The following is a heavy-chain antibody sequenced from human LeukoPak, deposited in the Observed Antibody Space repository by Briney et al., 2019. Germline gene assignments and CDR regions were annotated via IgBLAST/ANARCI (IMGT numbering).Heavy chain of an antibody. J-gene: IGHJ5*02. Sequence: GGSLRLSCAAPGFTFSSYAMSWVGQAPGKGLEWVSAISGSGGSTYYADSVKGRFTISRDDSKNTLYLQMNSLRAEDTAVYYCAKDRTTVTTGWFDPWGQGTLVTVSS. CDR1: GFTFSSYA. CDR3: AKDRTTVTTGWFDP. CDR2: ISGSGGST. V-gene: IGHV3-23*01. D-gene: IGHD4-17*01.